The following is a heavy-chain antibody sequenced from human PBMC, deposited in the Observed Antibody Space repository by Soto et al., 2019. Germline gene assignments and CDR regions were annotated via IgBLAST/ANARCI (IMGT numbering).Heavy chain of an antibody. CDR1: GGSISSGNYY. Sequence: SEALSVTCTVSGGSISSGNYYWSWIRQPPGKGLEWIGFISYSGTTHYSASLRSRVSISVDTSKNQFSLDLSSVTAADTAIYYCARDRVRRDNKPYGMDVWGQGTTVTVSS. CDR3: ARDRVRRDNKPYGMDV. J-gene: IGHJ6*02. V-gene: IGHV4-30-4*01. CDR2: ISYSGTT. D-gene: IGHD2-21*01.